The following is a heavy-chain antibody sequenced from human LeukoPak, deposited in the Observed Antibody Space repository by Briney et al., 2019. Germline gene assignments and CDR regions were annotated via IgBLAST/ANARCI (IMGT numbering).Heavy chain of an antibody. CDR1: GFTFSSYA. J-gene: IGHJ4*02. CDR3: ARVIAAADDY. V-gene: IGHV3-30*04. D-gene: IGHD6-13*01. Sequence: PGRSLRLSCAASGFTFSSYAMHWVRQAPGKGLEWVAVISYDGSNKYYADSVKGRFTISRDNSKNTPYLQMNSLRAEDTAVYYCARVIAAADDYWGQGTLVTVSS. CDR2: ISYDGSNK.